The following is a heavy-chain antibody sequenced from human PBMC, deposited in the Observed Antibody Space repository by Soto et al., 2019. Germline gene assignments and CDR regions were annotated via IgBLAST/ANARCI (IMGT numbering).Heavy chain of an antibody. CDR1: VGSITGYY. CDR2: SYYTGAT. D-gene: IGHD7-27*01. Sequence: PSETLSLTCTVSVGSITGYYWSWIRQSPGKGLEWIGCSYYTGATNCNPSLKSRVTISVDTSKNQFSLTLSSATAADTAVYYCARERTPRTGFDYWGQGTLVTVSS. J-gene: IGHJ4*02. CDR3: ARERTPRTGFDY. V-gene: IGHV4-59*01.